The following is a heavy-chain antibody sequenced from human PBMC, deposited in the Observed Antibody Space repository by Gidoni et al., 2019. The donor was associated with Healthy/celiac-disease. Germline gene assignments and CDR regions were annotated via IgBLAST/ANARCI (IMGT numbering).Heavy chain of an antibody. CDR2: IYYSGST. CDR1: GGSISSSSYY. J-gene: IGHJ4*02. Sequence: QLQLQASGPGLVKPSETLSLTCPVSGGSISSSSYYWGWIRQPPGKGMEWSGSIYYSGSTYYNPSLKSRVTISVDTSKNQFSLKLSSVTAADTAVYYCASQEESKTGLAYWGQGTLVTVSS. CDR3: ASQEESKTGLAY. D-gene: IGHD4-4*01. V-gene: IGHV4-39*01.